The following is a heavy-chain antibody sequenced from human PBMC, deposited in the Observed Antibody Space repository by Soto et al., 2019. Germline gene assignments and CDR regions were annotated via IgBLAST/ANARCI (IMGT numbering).Heavy chain of an antibody. CDR2: ISSSSSYI. V-gene: IGHV3-21*01. CDR3: AIHFYGSGSYRDY. CDR1: GFTFSSYS. J-gene: IGHJ4*02. Sequence: SGGSLRLSCAASGFTFSSYSMNWVRQAPGKGLEWVSSISSSSSYIYYADSVKGRFTISRDNAKNSLYLQMNSLRAEDTAVYYCAIHFYGSGSYRDYWGQGTLVTVSS. D-gene: IGHD3-10*01.